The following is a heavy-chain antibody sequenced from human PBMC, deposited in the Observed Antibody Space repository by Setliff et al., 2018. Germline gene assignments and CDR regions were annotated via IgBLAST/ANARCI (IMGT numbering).Heavy chain of an antibody. CDR2: ISRSSTYI. V-gene: IGHV3-21*01. J-gene: IGHJ3*02. D-gene: IGHD6-13*01. CDR3: ASAGHSGSWFPFDAFHI. Sequence: GGSLRLSCAASGFTFSTHSMNWVRQAPGKGLEWVSSISRSSTYIYYADSMKGRFTITRDNAKNSLYLQMNSLRAEDTAVYYCASAGHSGSWFPFDAFHIWGQGTMVTVSS. CDR1: GFTFSTHS.